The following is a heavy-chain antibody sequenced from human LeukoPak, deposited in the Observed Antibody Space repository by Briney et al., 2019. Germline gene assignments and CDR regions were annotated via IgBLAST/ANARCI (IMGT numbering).Heavy chain of an antibody. CDR1: GGSISSYY. Sequence: SETLSLTCTVSGGSISSYYRGWIRQPPGKGLEWIGSIYYSGSTYYNPSLKSRVTISVDTSKNQFSLKLSSVTAADTAVYYCARLGIVVVPAAIVGYWGQGTLVTVSP. J-gene: IGHJ4*02. V-gene: IGHV4-39*01. CDR2: IYYSGST. CDR3: ARLGIVVVPAAIVGY. D-gene: IGHD2-2*01.